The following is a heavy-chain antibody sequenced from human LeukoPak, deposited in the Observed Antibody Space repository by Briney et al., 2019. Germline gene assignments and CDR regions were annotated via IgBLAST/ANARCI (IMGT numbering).Heavy chain of an antibody. Sequence: ASVTVSFTASGYTFTIYGISWVRQAPGQGREWMGWISAYNGNTNYAQKLQGRVTMTTDTSTSTAYMELRSLRSDDTAVYYCARVGGSYSWYFDLWGRGTLVTVSS. CDR1: GYTFTIYG. CDR2: ISAYNGNT. D-gene: IGHD1-26*01. V-gene: IGHV1-18*01. CDR3: ARVGGSYSWYFDL. J-gene: IGHJ2*01.